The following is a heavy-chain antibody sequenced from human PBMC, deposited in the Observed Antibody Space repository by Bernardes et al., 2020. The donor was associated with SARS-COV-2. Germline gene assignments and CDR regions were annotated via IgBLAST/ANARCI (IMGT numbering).Heavy chain of an antibody. V-gene: IGHV3-74*01. CDR3: ARDVVGKEDF. J-gene: IGHJ4*02. D-gene: IGHD2-15*01. CDR1: GLTFSSFW. Sequence: GGSLILSCAASGLTFSSFWMHWVRQVPGKGLVWVSRINEDGTFTDSADSVKGRFTISRDNAKNTLFLHMNSLRAEDTAVYYCARDVVGKEDFWGRGTLVTVSS. CDR2: INEDGTFT.